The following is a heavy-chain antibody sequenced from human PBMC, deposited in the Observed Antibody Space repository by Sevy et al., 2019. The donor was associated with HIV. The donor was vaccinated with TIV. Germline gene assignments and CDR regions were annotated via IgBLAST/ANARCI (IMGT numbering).Heavy chain of an antibody. CDR2: INTDGSST. V-gene: IGHV3-74*01. Sequence: GGSLRLSCAASGFTFSSYWIHWVRQAPGKGLVWVSRINTDGSSTSNADSVQGRFTISRDNAKNTLYLQMNSLRAEDTAVYYCAREGDIVVVPAAIDAMDVWGQGTAVTVSS. D-gene: IGHD2-2*02. CDR1: GFTFSSYW. J-gene: IGHJ6*02. CDR3: AREGDIVVVPAAIDAMDV.